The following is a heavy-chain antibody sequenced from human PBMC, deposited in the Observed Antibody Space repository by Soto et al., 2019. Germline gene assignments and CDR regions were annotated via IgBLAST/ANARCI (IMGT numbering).Heavy chain of an antibody. CDR2: ISYDGSNK. V-gene: IGHV3-30*18. D-gene: IGHD6-13*01. CDR1: GFTFSSYG. J-gene: IGHJ6*02. Sequence: GGSLRLSCAASGFTFSSYGMHWVRQAPGKGLDWVAVISYDGSNKYYADSVKGRFTISRDNSKNTLYLQMNSLRAEDTAVYYCAKGGTLAAAGTDYYYGMDVWGQGTTVTVSS. CDR3: AKGGTLAAAGTDYYYGMDV.